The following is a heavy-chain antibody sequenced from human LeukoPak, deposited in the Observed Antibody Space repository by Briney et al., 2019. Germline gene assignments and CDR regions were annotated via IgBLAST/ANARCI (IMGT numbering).Heavy chain of an antibody. J-gene: IGHJ4*02. CDR3: ARLDAY. Sequence: GGSLRLSCAASGFTFSNYWMSWVRQAPGKGLEWVANIKPDGSEKYYVDSVRGRFTISRDNAKNSLYLQMNSLRAEDTAVYYCARLDAYWGQGTLVTVSS. CDR1: GFTFSNYW. CDR2: IKPDGSEK. V-gene: IGHV3-7*01.